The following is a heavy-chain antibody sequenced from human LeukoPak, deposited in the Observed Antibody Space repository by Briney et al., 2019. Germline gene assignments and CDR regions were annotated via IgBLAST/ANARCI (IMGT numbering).Heavy chain of an antibody. V-gene: IGHV4-30-4*01. Sequence: SETLSLTCTVSGGSISSGDYYWSWIRQPPGKGLEWIGYIYYSGSTYYNPSLKSRVTISVDTSKNQFSLKLSSVTAADTAVYYCARSLGGLLWFGEYPSYYFDCWGQGTLVTVSS. CDR1: GGSISSGDYY. CDR2: IYYSGST. D-gene: IGHD3-10*01. J-gene: IGHJ4*02. CDR3: ARSLGGLLWFGEYPSYYFDC.